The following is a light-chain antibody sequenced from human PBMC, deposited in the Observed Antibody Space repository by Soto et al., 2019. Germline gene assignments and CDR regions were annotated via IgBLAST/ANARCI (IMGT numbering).Light chain of an antibody. CDR2: GAS. Sequence: VMTQSPCTLSVSLGGGATISCRASQSVGSNLAWYQQKLGQAPKLLIYGASTRDTGFPDRFSGSGSGTEFTLTINTLQSEDFAVYYCLQYNHWPRTFGQGTRVEIK. V-gene: IGKV3-15*01. CDR3: LQYNHWPRT. J-gene: IGKJ1*01. CDR1: QSVGSN.